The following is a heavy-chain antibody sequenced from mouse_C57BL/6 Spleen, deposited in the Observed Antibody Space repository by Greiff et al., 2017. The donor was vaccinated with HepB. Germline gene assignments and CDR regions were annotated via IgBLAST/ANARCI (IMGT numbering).Heavy chain of an antibody. CDR2: INPNNGGT. D-gene: IGHD1-1*01. J-gene: IGHJ2*01. CDR3: AEDYYGSSGY. CDR1: GYTFTDYY. Sequence: EVKLQQSGPELVKPGASVKISCKASGYTFTDYYMNWVKQSHGKSLEWIGDINPNNGGTSYNQKFKGKATLTVDKSSSTAYMELRSLTSEDSAVYYCAEDYYGSSGYWGQGTTLTVSS. V-gene: IGHV1-26*01.